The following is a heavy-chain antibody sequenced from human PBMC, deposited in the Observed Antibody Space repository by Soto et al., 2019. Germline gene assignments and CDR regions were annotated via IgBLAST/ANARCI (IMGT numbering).Heavy chain of an antibody. CDR2: IYHSGST. CDR1: GGSISSGGYS. D-gene: IGHD5-12*01. CDR3: AAGGGLPRYY. V-gene: IGHV4-30-2*01. J-gene: IGHJ4*02. Sequence: SETLSLTCAVSGGSISSGGYSWSWIRQPPGKGLEWIGYIYHSGSTYYNPSLKSRVTISVDRSKNQFSLKLSSVTAADTAVYYCAAGGGLPRYYWGKGTLVPVSS.